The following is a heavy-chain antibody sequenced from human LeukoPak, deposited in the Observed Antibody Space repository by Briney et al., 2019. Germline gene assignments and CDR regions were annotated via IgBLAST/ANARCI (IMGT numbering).Heavy chain of an antibody. J-gene: IGHJ4*02. CDR2: ISGSGGST. CDR1: GFPFSSYA. V-gene: IGHV3-23*01. CDR3: AKDEDIVVVPAAIDY. Sequence: GGSLRLSCAASGFPFSSYAMSWVRQAPGKGLEWVSAISGSGGSTYYADSVKGRFTISRDNSKNTLYLQMNSLRAEDTAVYYCAKDEDIVVVPAAIDYWGQGTLVTVSS. D-gene: IGHD2-2*01.